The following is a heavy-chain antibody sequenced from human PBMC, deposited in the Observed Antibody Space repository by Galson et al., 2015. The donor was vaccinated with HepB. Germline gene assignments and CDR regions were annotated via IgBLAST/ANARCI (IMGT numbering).Heavy chain of an antibody. CDR2: ISTDGSTT. CDR3: IAAFLDYNGMDV. Sequence: SLRLSCAASGFTFTNYCMHWVRQAPGKGLVWVSRISTDGSTTGYAESVKGRFTISRDNARNTLYLQANSLRAEDTAVYYCIAAFLDYNGMDVWGQGTTVTVSS. CDR1: GFTFTNYC. D-gene: IGHD3-3*02. V-gene: IGHV3-74*01. J-gene: IGHJ6*02.